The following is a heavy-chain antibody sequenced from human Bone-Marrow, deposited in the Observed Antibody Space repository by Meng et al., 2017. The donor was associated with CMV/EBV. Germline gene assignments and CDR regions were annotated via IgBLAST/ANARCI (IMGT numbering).Heavy chain of an antibody. CDR3: ARQWADGDAYYYGMDV. J-gene: IGHJ6*02. Sequence: SETLSLTCAVYGGSFSGYYWSWIRQPPGKGLEWIGEINHSGSTYYNPSLKSRVTISVDTSKNQFSLKLSSVTAADTAVYYCARQWADGDAYYYGMDVWGQGITVTVSS. CDR2: INHSGST. D-gene: IGHD5-24*01. CDR1: GGSFSGYY. V-gene: IGHV4-34*01.